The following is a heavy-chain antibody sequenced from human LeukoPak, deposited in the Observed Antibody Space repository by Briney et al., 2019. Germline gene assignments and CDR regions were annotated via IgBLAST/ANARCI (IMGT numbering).Heavy chain of an antibody. CDR2: INHSGST. Sequence: SETLSLTCTVSGGSISSSSYYWGWIRQPPGKGLEWIGEINHSGSTNYNPSLKSRVAISVDTSKNQFSLKLSSVTAADTAVYYCARHRYDYVWGSYRNAPVLGAFDIWGQGTMVTVSS. V-gene: IGHV4-39*01. D-gene: IGHD3-16*02. J-gene: IGHJ3*02. CDR3: ARHRYDYVWGSYRNAPVLGAFDI. CDR1: GGSISSSSYY.